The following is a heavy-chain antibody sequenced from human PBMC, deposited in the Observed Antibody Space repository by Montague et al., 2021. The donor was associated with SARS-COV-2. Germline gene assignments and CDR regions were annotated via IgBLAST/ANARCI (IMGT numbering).Heavy chain of an antibody. D-gene: IGHD5-12*01. V-gene: IGHV3-30-3*01. J-gene: IGHJ4*02. CDR2: ISYDGSNK. CDR3: ARPSSGYGYYFDY. Sequence: SLRLSCAASGFTFSSYAMHWVRQAPGKGLEWVAVISYDGSNKYYADSVKGRFTISRDNSKNTLYLQMNSLRAEDTAVYYCARPSSGYGYYFDYWDQGTLVTVSS. CDR1: GFTFSSYA.